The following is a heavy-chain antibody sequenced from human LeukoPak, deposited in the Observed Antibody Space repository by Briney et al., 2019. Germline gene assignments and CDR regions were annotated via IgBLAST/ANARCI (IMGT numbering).Heavy chain of an antibody. Sequence: PWGSLRLSCAASGFTFNSYGMHWVRQAPGKGLECVAFLRYDGSNKYYADSVKGRFTISRDNSKNTLNLQMNSLRAEDTAVYYCATTYSGGDCYYEYYFDYWGQGTLVTVSS. D-gene: IGHD2-21*01. CDR1: GFTFNSYG. V-gene: IGHV3-30*02. CDR2: LRYDGSNK. CDR3: ATTYSGGDCYYEYYFDY. J-gene: IGHJ4*02.